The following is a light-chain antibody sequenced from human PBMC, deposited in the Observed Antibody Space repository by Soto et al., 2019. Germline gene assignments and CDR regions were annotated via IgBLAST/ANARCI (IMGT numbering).Light chain of an antibody. V-gene: IGLV2-23*02. J-gene: IGLJ2*01. Sequence: QSVLTQPASVSGSPGQSITISCTGTSSDVGSYDLVSWYQQHPGNAPKLMIYEVSKRPSGVSDRFSGSKSGNTASLTISGLQADEEADYYCCSYAPTTRFGGVTKLTVL. CDR3: CSYAPTTR. CDR1: SSDVGSYDL. CDR2: EVS.